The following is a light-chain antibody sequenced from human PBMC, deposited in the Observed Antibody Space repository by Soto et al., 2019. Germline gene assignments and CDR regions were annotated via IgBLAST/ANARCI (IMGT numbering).Light chain of an antibody. CDR3: AQGLATPFT. Sequence: EIVLTQSPLSLPVTPGEPASISCRSSQNLLHSNGYIYLNWYLQKPGQSPQLLIYLGSNRASGVPDRFSGSGSGTDFTLTINRVEAEDVGLYFCAQGLATPFTFGGGTKVEIK. V-gene: IGKV2-28*01. CDR2: LGS. J-gene: IGKJ4*01. CDR1: QNLLHSNGYIY.